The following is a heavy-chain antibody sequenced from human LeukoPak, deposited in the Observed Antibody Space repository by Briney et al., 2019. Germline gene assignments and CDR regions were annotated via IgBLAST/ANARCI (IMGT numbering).Heavy chain of an antibody. CDR3: ARDARGYSYGLDYYYYMDV. CDR2: IYYSGST. V-gene: IGHV4-39*07. D-gene: IGHD5-18*01. J-gene: IGHJ6*03. Sequence: SETLSLTCTVSGGSISSSSYYWGWIRQPPGKGLEWIGCIYYSGSTYYNPSLKSRVTISVDTSKNQFSLKLSSVTAADTAVYYCARDARGYSYGLDYYYYMDVWGKGTTVTVSS. CDR1: GGSISSSSYY.